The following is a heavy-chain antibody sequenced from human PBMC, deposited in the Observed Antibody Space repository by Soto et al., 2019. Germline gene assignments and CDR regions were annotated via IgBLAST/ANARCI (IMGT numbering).Heavy chain of an antibody. D-gene: IGHD5-12*01. Sequence: GGFLRLSCAASGFTFSSYGMHWVRQAPGKGLEWVAVISYDGSNKYYADSVKGRFTISRDNSKNTLYLQMNSLRAEDTAVYYCAKDPGLATADYYYYMDVWGKGTTVTVS. J-gene: IGHJ6*03. CDR2: ISYDGSNK. CDR1: GFTFSSYG. CDR3: AKDPGLATADYYYYMDV. V-gene: IGHV3-30*18.